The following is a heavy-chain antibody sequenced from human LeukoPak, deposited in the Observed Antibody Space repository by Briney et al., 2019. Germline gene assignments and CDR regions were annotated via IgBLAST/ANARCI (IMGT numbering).Heavy chain of an antibody. V-gene: IGHV3-11*04. CDR2: ISSSGSTI. D-gene: IGHD3-16*01. CDR1: GFTFSDYY. Sequence: GGSLRLSCAASGFTFSDYYMSWIRQAPGKGLEWVSYISSSGSTIYYADSVKGRFTISRDNAKNSLYLQMNSLRAEDTAVYYCARDYISRGTRIAYYYYYYMDVWGKGTTVTVSS. J-gene: IGHJ6*03. CDR3: ARDYISRGTRIAYYYYYYMDV.